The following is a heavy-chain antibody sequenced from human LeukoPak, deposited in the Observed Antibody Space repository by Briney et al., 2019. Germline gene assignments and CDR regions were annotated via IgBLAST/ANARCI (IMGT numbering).Heavy chain of an antibody. V-gene: IGHV4-61*02. CDR1: GASISSGTYY. CDR3: AREVGYGPNYSYYYYMGV. CDR2: IYPSGTT. Sequence: SETLSLTCTVSGASISSGTYYWGWVRQSAEKGLEWIGRIYPSGTTNYDPSLKSRVTISRDTSKNQFSLEIFSVTAADTAVYYCAREVGYGPNYSYYYYMGVWGKGTTVTVSS. J-gene: IGHJ6*03. D-gene: IGHD5-18*01.